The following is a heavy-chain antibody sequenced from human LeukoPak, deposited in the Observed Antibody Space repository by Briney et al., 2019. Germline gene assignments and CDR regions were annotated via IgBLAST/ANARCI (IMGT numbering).Heavy chain of an antibody. CDR3: ARGGVNLVDH. V-gene: IGHV3-74*01. D-gene: IGHD1-14*01. Sequence: GGSPRLSCAASGFPFNSFWMHWVRQAPGKGLVWVSDMNEYSTTIRYADSVKGRFTISRDNAKSILYLQMNNLRAEDTAMYFCARGGVNLVDHWGQGTLVTVSS. J-gene: IGHJ4*02. CDR2: MNEYSTTI. CDR1: GFPFNSFW.